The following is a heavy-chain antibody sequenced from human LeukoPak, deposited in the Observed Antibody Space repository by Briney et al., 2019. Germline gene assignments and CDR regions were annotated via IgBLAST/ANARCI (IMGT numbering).Heavy chain of an antibody. CDR3: ARDSPSTIFGVVPDY. Sequence: GGSLRLSCAASGFTFSDYYMSWIRQAPGKGLEWVSYISSSGSTIYYADSVKGRFTISRDSAKNSLYLQMNSLRAEDTAVYYCARDSPSTIFGVVPDYWGQGTLVTVSS. CDR2: ISSSGSTI. V-gene: IGHV3-11*01. J-gene: IGHJ4*02. CDR1: GFTFSDYY. D-gene: IGHD3-3*01.